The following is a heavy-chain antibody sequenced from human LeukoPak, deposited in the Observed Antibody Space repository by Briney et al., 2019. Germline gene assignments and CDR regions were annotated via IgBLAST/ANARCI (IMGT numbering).Heavy chain of an antibody. CDR1: GYSFTTYW. Sequence: GESLKISCKGSGYSFTTYWITWVRQMPGKGLEWMGRIDPSDSYANYSPSFQGHVTISTDKSISTAYLQWSSLKASDTAMYYCARKGLGEVLHMGGQGKMVPV. CDR3: ARKGLGEVLHM. J-gene: IGHJ3*01. CDR2: IDPSDSYA. D-gene: IGHD3-16*01. V-gene: IGHV5-10-1*01.